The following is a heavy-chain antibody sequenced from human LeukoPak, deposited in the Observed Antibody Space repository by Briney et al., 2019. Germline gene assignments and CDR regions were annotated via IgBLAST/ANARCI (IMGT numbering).Heavy chain of an antibody. CDR1: GGSISGYY. J-gene: IGHJ4*02. V-gene: IGHV4-59*01. Sequence: SETLSLTCTVSGGSISGYYWSWIRQPPGKGLEWIGYIYYSGSTNYNSSLKSRVTISLDTSKNQFSLKLNSVTAADTAVYYCARHRYSSSWCIDYWGQGTLVTVSS. CDR2: IYYSGST. D-gene: IGHD6-13*01. CDR3: ARHRYSSSWCIDY.